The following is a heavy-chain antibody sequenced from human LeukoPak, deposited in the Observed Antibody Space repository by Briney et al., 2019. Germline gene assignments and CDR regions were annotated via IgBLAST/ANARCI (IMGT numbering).Heavy chain of an antibody. CDR3: AGLGYYYMDV. Sequence: ASVKVSGKASGGTFSSYAISWVRQAPGQGLEWMGGIIPIFGTANYAQKFQGRVTITTDESTSTAYMELSSLRSEDTAVYYCAGLGYYYMDVWGKGTTVTVSS. CDR2: IIPIFGTA. J-gene: IGHJ6*03. CDR1: GGTFSSYA. D-gene: IGHD7-27*01. V-gene: IGHV1-69*05.